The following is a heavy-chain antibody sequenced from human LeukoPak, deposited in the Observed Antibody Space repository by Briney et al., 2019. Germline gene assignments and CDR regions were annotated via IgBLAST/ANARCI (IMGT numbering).Heavy chain of an antibody. D-gene: IGHD2-2*02. Sequence: GRSLRLSCAASGFTFSSYGMHWVRQAPGKGLEWVAVIWYDGSNKYYADSVKGRFTISRDNSKNTLYLQMNSLRAEDTAVNYCARGEPAAISGFDYWGQGTLVTVSS. J-gene: IGHJ4*02. V-gene: IGHV3-33*01. CDR2: IWYDGSNK. CDR1: GFTFSSYG. CDR3: ARGEPAAISGFDY.